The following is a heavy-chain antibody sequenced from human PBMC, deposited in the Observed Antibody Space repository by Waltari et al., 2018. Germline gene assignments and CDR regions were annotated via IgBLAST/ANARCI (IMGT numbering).Heavy chain of an antibody. J-gene: IGHJ4*02. V-gene: IGHV3-73*01. CDR3: TGGAVTGTDF. CDR1: GFTWRGPT. CDR2: IRSKPNNYAT. D-gene: IGHD6-13*01. Sequence: EVQVVESGGGWVQPGGSLKLPCATPGFTWRGPTIHWVRQTSGKGLEWIGRIRSKPNNYATRYTASVEGRFTISRDDSENTAYLQMSSLMTEDTAVYYCTGGAVTGTDFWGQGTLVTVSS.